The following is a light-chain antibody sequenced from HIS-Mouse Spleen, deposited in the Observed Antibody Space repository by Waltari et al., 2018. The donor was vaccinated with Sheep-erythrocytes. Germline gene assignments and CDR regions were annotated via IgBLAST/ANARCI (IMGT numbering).Light chain of an antibody. CDR2: AAS. CDR3: LQDYNYPYT. V-gene: IGKV1-6*01. J-gene: IGKJ2*01. Sequence: IQMTQSQSSMSASVGDRDPITCRTSQGIRNDLGWYQQKPGKAPKLLIYAASSLQSGVPSRFSGSGSGTDFTLTISSLQPEDFATYYCLQDYNYPYTFGQGTKLEIK. CDR1: QGIRND.